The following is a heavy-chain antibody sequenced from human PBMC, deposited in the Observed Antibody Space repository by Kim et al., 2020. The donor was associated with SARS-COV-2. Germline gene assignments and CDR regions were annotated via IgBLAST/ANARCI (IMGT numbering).Heavy chain of an antibody. Sequence: GESLKISCQASGYNFGTYWIGWVRQVPGEGLDWVGIIYPGDSETRYSPSIQGHVTISADKSINTAYLQWTSLKASDTPIYYFARHPTSFDYWGQRTLVTV. J-gene: IGHJ4*02. V-gene: IGHV5-51*01. CDR1: GYNFGTYW. CDR2: IYPGDSET. CDR3: ARHPTSFDY.